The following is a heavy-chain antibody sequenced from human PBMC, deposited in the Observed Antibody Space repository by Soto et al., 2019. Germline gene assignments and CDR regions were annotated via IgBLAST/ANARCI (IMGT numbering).Heavy chain of an antibody. CDR1: GFTFTNAW. J-gene: IGHJ3*02. CDR2: IKSKSDGGAA. Sequence: LRLSCTTSGFTFTNAWMDWVRQAPGKGLEWVGRIKSKSDGGAADYPAPVKDRFIISRDDSKNTLYLQIYSLKTEDTAVYYCTSEMRHSSGWYGAFDIWGQGTMVTVSS. CDR3: TSEMRHSSGWYGAFDI. D-gene: IGHD6-19*01. V-gene: IGHV3-15*01.